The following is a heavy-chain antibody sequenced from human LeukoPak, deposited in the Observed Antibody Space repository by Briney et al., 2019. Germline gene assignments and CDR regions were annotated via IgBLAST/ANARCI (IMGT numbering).Heavy chain of an antibody. D-gene: IGHD6-19*01. V-gene: IGHV1-8*03. Sequence: ASVKVSCKASGYTFTSYDINWVRQAPGQGLEWMGWMNPNSGNTGYAQKFQGRVTITRNTSISTAYMELSSLRSEDTAVYYCARDPAVAGLKDYWGQGTLVTVSS. CDR2: MNPNSGNT. CDR1: GYTFTSYD. J-gene: IGHJ4*02. CDR3: ARDPAVAGLKDY.